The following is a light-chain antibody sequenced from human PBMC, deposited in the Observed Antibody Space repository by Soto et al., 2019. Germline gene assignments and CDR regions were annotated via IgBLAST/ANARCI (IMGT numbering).Light chain of an antibody. CDR2: STS. Sequence: QTVVTQEPSLTVSPGGTVTLTCASSTGAVTSDNYPNWIQQKPGQAPRGLIHSTSKEHSWTPARFSGSLLGGKAALTLSGVQPEDEAEYYCLLYSGADQVFGGGTKVTVL. V-gene: IGLV7-43*01. J-gene: IGLJ2*01. CDR1: TGAVTSDNY. CDR3: LLYSGADQV.